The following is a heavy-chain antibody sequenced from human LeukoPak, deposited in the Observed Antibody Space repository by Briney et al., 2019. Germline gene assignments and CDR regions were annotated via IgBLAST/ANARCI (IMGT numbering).Heavy chain of an antibody. CDR1: GYTFTSYG. Sequence: ASVKVSCKASGYTFTSYGISWVRQAPGQGLEWMGWISAYNGNTNYAQKLQGRVTMTTDTSTSTAYMELRSLRSDDTAVYYYARGSYYGSGSYYNSGRITNGMDVWGKGTTVTVSS. J-gene: IGHJ6*04. D-gene: IGHD3-10*01. CDR3: ARGSYYGSGSYYNSGRITNGMDV. V-gene: IGHV1-18*04. CDR2: ISAYNGNT.